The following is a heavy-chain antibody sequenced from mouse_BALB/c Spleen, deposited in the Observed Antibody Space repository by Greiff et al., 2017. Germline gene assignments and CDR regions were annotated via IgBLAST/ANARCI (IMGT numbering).Heavy chain of an antibody. J-gene: IGHJ2*01. V-gene: IGHV1-26*01. CDR3: AREGVYGNYFDY. Sequence: EVQLQQSGPELVKPGASVKISCKASGYSFTGYYMHWVKQSHVKSLEWIGRINPYNGATSYNQNFKDKASLTVDKSSSTAYMELHSLTSEDSAVYYCAREGVYGNYFDYWGQGTTLTVSS. CDR1: GYSFTGYY. CDR2: INPYNGAT. D-gene: IGHD2-1*01.